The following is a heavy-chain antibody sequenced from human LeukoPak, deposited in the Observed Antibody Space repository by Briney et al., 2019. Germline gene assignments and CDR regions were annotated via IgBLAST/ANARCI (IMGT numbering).Heavy chain of an antibody. CDR1: GGSISSYY. Sequence: SETLSLTCTVSGGSISSYYWSWIRQPPGKGLEWIGYIYYNGSTNYNPSLKSRVTISVDTSKNQFSLKLSSVTAADTAVYYCARDSLSTQDSSGWPGDYWGQGTLVTVSS. D-gene: IGHD6-19*01. V-gene: IGHV4-59*01. CDR3: ARDSLSTQDSSGWPGDY. J-gene: IGHJ4*02. CDR2: IYYNGST.